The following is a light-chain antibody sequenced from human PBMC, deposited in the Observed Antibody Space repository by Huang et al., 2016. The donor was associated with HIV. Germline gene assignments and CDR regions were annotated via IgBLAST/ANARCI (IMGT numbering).Light chain of an antibody. V-gene: IGKV3D-15*01. J-gene: IGKJ2*01. CDR1: QSVSSN. CDR3: QQYNNWPLP. Sequence: EIVMTQSPATLSVSPGERATLSCRASQSVSSNLAWYQQKPGQAHRLLIYGASTRARGIPTRFSGSGSGTEFTLTISSLQSEDFAVYYCQQYNNWPLPFGQGTKLEIK. CDR2: GAS.